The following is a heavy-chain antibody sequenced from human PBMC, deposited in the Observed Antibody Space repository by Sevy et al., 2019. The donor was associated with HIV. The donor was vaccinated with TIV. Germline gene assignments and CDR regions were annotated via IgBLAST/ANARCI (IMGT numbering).Heavy chain of an antibody. CDR2: ITSSSNYI. J-gene: IGHJ4*02. V-gene: IGHV3-21*01. D-gene: IGHD1-26*01. CDR3: VRGVYSGYYYY. Sequence: GGSLRLSCAASGFTFISYSMNWVRQAPGKGLEWVSSITSSSNYIYYADSVKGRFTISRDNAKNSLYLQMNSLRADDTAVYYCVRGVYSGYYYYWGQGTLVTVSS. CDR1: GFTFISYS.